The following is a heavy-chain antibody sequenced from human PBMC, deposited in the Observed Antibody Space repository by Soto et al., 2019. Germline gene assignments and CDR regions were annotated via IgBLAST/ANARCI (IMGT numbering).Heavy chain of an antibody. CDR3: ARASSGYGDFVS. J-gene: IGHJ4*02. CDR2: INHSGST. V-gene: IGHV4-34*01. Sequence: QVQLQQWGAGLLKPSETLSLSCAIYGGSFSGDYWGWIRQPPGKGLEWIGEINHSGSTNYTRTLKSRVTISLDTSKSQFSLKLSSVTAADTAVYYCARASSGYGDFVSWGQGTLVTVSS. D-gene: IGHD5-12*01. CDR1: GGSFSGDY.